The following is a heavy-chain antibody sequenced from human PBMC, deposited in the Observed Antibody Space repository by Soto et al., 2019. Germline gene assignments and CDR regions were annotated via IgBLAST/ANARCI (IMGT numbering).Heavy chain of an antibody. V-gene: IGHV1-2*02. CDR3: ARATLIIRHITNLGEASPGVVEH. CDR2: ISPESGVT. Sequence: QVQLVQSGAEVKMPGASVRVSCEASGYTFTEYFLHWVRQAPGQGLEWMGWISPESGVTNIAPNFEDRVTMTADTAITTAYMQLSGLRYDDTAVYYCARATLIIRHITNLGEASPGVVEHWGQGTLVSVSS. D-gene: IGHD3-3*01. J-gene: IGHJ5*02. CDR1: GYTFTEYF.